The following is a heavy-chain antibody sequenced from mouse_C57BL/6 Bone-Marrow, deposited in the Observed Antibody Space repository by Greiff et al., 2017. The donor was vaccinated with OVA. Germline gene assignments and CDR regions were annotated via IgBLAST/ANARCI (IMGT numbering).Heavy chain of an antibody. V-gene: IGHV1-64*01. CDR3: ARSPAYQGNAMDY. CDR1: GYTFTSYW. CDR2: IHPNSGST. D-gene: IGHD2-10*01. J-gene: IGHJ4*01. Sequence: QVQLKQPGAELVKPGASVKLSCKASGYTFTSYWMHWVKQRPGQGLAWIGMIHPNSGSTNYNEKFKSKATLTVDKSSSTAYMQLSSLTSEDSAVYYCARSPAYQGNAMDYWGQGTSVTVSS.